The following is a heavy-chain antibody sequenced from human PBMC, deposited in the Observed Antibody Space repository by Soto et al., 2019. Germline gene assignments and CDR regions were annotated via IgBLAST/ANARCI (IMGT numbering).Heavy chain of an antibody. V-gene: IGHV3-7*05. D-gene: IGHD3-22*01. Sequence: EVQLVESGGGLVQPGGSLRLSCAASGFTLSNYWMAWVRQAPGKGLEWVANINQDGSEEPYVDSAKGRFTISRDNAKSSLYLQMNSLSAEDTAMFYCARTHLCETSGYRHFDLWGRGTLVAVSS. J-gene: IGHJ2*01. CDR3: ARTHLCETSGYRHFDL. CDR1: GFTLSNYW. CDR2: INQDGSEE.